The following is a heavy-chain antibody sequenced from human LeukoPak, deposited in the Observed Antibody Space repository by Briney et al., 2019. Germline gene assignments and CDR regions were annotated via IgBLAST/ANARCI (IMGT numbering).Heavy chain of an antibody. CDR1: GGSFSGYY. J-gene: IGHJ5*02. D-gene: IGHD2-2*02. CDR2: INHSGST. Sequence: SETLSLTCAVYGGSFSGYYWSWIRQPPGKGLEWIGEINHSGSTNYNPSLKSRVTISVDTSKNQFSLKLSSVTVADTAVYYCARGLRYQLLYGWFDPWGQGTLVTVSS. V-gene: IGHV4-34*01. CDR3: ARGLRYQLLYGWFDP.